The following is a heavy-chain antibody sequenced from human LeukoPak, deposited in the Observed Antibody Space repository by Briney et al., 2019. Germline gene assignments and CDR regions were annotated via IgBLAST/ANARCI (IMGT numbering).Heavy chain of an antibody. Sequence: NSGGSLRLSCAASGFTFSTYSMTWVRQSPGKGLEWVSSISRNSGYIYYTDSMKGRLTISSDNANNPLYLQMNNLRAEDTAMYYCARGRRTGDRGYYFDYWGQGTLVTVSS. J-gene: IGHJ4*02. CDR3: ARGRRTGDRGYYFDY. D-gene: IGHD7-27*01. CDR1: GFTFSTYS. V-gene: IGHV3-21*01. CDR2: ISRNSGYI.